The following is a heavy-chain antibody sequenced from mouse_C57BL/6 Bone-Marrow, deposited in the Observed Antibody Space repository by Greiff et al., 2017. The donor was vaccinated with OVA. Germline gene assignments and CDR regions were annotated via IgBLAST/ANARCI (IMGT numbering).Heavy chain of an antibody. Sequence: EVQLQQSGAELVRPGASVKLSCTASGFNIKDDYMHWVKPRPEQGLEWIGWIDPENGYTEYASKFQGKATITADTSPNTAYLQLSSLTSDDTAVYDCTPHYDGSSYGGYWGQGTTLTVSA. CDR1: GFNIKDDY. V-gene: IGHV14-4*01. D-gene: IGHD1-1*01. J-gene: IGHJ2*01. CDR2: IDPENGYT. CDR3: TPHYDGSSYGGY.